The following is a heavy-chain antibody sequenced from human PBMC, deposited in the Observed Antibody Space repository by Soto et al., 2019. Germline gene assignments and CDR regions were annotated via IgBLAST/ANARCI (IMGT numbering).Heavy chain of an antibody. J-gene: IGHJ5*02. CDR1: GESIRSSSYY. V-gene: IGHV4-39*01. D-gene: IGHD2-21*02. Sequence: SETLSLPGIVSGESIRSSSYYWGWIRQPPGKGLEWIGSIYYSGRTYYNPSFKSRVTISIDTSKNQFSLKLSSVTATDTAVSYCARQRKTWVTQAYVDHWGEGALVAFYS. CDR3: ARQRKTWVTQAYVDH. CDR2: IYYSGRT.